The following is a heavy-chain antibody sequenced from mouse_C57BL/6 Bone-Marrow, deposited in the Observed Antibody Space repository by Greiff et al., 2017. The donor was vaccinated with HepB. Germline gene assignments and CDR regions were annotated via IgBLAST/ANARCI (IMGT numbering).Heavy chain of an antibody. CDR3: ARRVITTVVATRYAMDY. Sequence: VQLQQSGPELVKPGASVKISCKASGYTFTDYYMNWVKQSHGKSLEWIGDINPNNGGTSYNQKFKGKATLTVDKSSSTAYMELRSLTSEDSAVYYCARRVITTVVATRYAMDYWGQGTSVTVSS. CDR1: GYTFTDYY. CDR2: INPNNGGT. V-gene: IGHV1-26*01. D-gene: IGHD1-1*01. J-gene: IGHJ4*01.